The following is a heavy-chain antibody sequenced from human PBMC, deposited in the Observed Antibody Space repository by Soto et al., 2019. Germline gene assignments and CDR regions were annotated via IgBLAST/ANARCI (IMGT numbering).Heavy chain of an antibody. CDR1: GFTFSNYW. J-gene: IGHJ5*02. D-gene: IGHD3-10*01. CDR2: VNGDGSST. V-gene: IGHV3-74*01. Sequence: EVQLVESGGGLVQPGGSLRLSCAASGFTFSNYWMHWVRQAPGKGLVWVSRVNGDGSSTFYADSVKGRFTISRDNAKNTVYLQMNSLRAEDTAIYYCARGGNWFDPWGQGTLVSVSS. CDR3: ARGGNWFDP.